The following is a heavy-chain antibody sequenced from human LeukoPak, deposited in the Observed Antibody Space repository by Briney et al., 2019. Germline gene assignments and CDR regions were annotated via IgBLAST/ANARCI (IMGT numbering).Heavy chain of an antibody. CDR3: ARDSPGYGGYSY. D-gene: IGHD5-12*01. CDR2: IKEDGSAK. V-gene: IGHV3-7*04. Sequence: GGSLRLSCTASGFTFSRYWMTWVRQAPGKGLEWVANIKEDGSAKYYVDSMKGRFTISRDNAKNSLYLQINSLRAEDAAVYYCARDSPGYGGYSYWGQGTLVTVSS. CDR1: GFTFSRYW. J-gene: IGHJ4*02.